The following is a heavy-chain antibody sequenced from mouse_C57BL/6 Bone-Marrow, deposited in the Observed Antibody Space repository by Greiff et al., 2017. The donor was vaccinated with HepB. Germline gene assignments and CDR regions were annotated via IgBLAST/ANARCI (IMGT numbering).Heavy chain of an antibody. Sequence: QVQLKESGAELARPGASVKLSCKASGYTFTSYGISWVKQRTGQGLEWIGEIYPRSGNTYYNEKFKGKATLTADKSSSTAYMELRSLTSEDSAVYFCARGVPWFAYWGQGTLVTVSA. CDR2: IYPRSGNT. J-gene: IGHJ3*01. CDR1: GYTFTSYG. CDR3: ARGVPWFAY. V-gene: IGHV1-81*01.